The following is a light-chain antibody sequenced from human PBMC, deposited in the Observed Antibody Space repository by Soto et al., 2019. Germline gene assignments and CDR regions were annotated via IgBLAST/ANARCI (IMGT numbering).Light chain of an antibody. CDR1: QSVSSS. CDR2: DTF. CDR3: QQRTNWRII. J-gene: IGKJ5*01. V-gene: IGKV3-11*01. Sequence: IFLTPSPSILSLSPGERATLSCRASQSVSSSLAWYQQKPGQAPRLLIYDTFNRATDIPHRFSGSGSGTDFTLTISSLEHEDFAVYYCQQRTNWRIIFGQGTRLEI.